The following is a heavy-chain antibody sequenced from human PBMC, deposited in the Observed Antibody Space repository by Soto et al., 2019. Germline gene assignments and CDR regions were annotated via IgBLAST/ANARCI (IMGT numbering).Heavy chain of an antibody. Sequence: LRLSCEASGFTFSRVNMNWVRQVPGKGLEWVASISSGSSDTWYADSVKGRFIISRDNAQNSLFLQMNTLRPEDTAMYYCARVAYWGPGTQVTVSS. V-gene: IGHV3-21*01. CDR2: ISSGSSDT. CDR1: GFTFSRVN. J-gene: IGHJ4*02. CDR3: ARVAY.